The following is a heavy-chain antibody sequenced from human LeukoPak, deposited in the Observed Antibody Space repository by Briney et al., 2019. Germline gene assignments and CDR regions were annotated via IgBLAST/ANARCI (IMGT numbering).Heavy chain of an antibody. D-gene: IGHD3-9*01. CDR2: ISYDGSNK. Sequence: GGSLRLSCAASGFTSSSYGMHWVRQAPGKGLEWVAVISYDGSNKYYADSVKGRFTISRDNSKNTLYLQMNSLRAEDTAVYSCANFDGDSQAFHIWGQGTMVTVSS. CDR3: ANFDGDSQAFHI. CDR1: GFTSSSYG. J-gene: IGHJ3*02. V-gene: IGHV3-30*18.